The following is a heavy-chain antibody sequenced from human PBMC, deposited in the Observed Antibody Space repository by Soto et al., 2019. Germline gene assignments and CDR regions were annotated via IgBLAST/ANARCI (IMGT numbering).Heavy chain of an antibody. CDR3: AREYCSSTSCCFDY. CDR2: IWYDGSNK. Sequence: GGSLRLSCAASGFTFSSYGMHWVRQAPGKGLEWVAVIWYDGSNKYYADPVKGRFTISRDNSKNKLYLQMNSLRAEDTAVEYCAREYCSSTSCCFDYWGQGTLVTVSS. D-gene: IGHD2-2*01. CDR1: GFTFSSYG. J-gene: IGHJ4*02. V-gene: IGHV3-33*01.